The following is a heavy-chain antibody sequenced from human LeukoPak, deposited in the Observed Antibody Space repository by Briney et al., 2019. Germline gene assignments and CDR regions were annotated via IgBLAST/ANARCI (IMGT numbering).Heavy chain of an antibody. CDR1: GGTFSSYA. CDR2: IIPIFGTA. CDR3: ARVPISVDAFDI. J-gene: IGHJ3*02. Sequence: ASVKVSCKASGGTFSSYAISWVRQAPGRGLEWMGGIIPIFGTANYAQKFQGRVTITADESTSTAYMELSSLRSEDTAVYYCARVPISVDAFDIWGQGTMVTVSS. D-gene: IGHD3-9*01. V-gene: IGHV1-69*13.